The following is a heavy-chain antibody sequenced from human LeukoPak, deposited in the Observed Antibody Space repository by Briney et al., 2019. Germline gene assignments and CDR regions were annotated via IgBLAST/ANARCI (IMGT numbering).Heavy chain of an antibody. CDR2: INHSGST. CDR3: ARDVRHAFDI. Sequence: PSETLSLTCAVYGGSFSGYYWSWIRQPPGKGLEWIGEINHSGSTNYNPSLKSRVTISVDTSKNQFSLKLSSVTAADTAVYYCARDVRHAFDIWGQGTMVTVSS. D-gene: IGHD3-10*02. CDR1: GGSFSGYY. V-gene: IGHV4-34*01. J-gene: IGHJ3*02.